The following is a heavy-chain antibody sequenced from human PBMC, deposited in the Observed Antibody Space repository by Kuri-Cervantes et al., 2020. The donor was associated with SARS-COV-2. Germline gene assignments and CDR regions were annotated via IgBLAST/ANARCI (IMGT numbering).Heavy chain of an antibody. CDR2: INPKSGGT. CDR3: ARGRLWPRLFGSGWYVLDY. D-gene: IGHD6-19*01. CDR1: GYTFTGYY. V-gene: IGHV1-2*02. J-gene: IGHJ4*02. Sequence: ASVKVSCKASGYTFTGYYMHWVRQAPGQGLEWMGWINPKSGGTNYAQKFQGRVTMTRDTSVSTAYMELSSLRSEDTAVYYCARGRLWPRLFGSGWYVLDYWGQGTRVTGAS.